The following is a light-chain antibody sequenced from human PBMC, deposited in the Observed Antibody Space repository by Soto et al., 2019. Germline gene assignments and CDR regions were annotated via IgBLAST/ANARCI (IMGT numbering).Light chain of an antibody. CDR3: SSYSSSSTLYV. CDR1: SSDVGGYNY. Sequence: QSALTQPASVSESPGQSITVSCTGTSSDVGGYNYVSWYQQHPGKAPKLMIYDVSDRPSGVSKRFSGSKSGNTASLTISGLQPEDEADYYCSSYSSSSTLYVFGTGTKLTVL. CDR2: DVS. J-gene: IGLJ1*01. V-gene: IGLV2-14*01.